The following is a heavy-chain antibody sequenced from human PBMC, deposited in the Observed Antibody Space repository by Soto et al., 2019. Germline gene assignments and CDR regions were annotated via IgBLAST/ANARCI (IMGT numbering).Heavy chain of an antibody. Sequence: GGSLRLSCAASGFTFSSYAMSWVRQAPGKGLEWVSAISGSGGSTYYADSVKGRFTISRDNSKNTLYLQMNSLRAEDTAVYYCAKDRYRGYSSRWNYGMDVWGQGTTVTVSS. CDR3: AKDRYRGYSSRWNYGMDV. CDR1: GFTFSSYA. D-gene: IGHD6-13*01. V-gene: IGHV3-23*01. J-gene: IGHJ6*02. CDR2: ISGSGGST.